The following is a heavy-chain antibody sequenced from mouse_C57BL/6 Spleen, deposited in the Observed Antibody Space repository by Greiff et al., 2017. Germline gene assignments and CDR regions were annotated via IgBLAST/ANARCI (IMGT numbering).Heavy chain of an antibody. V-gene: IGHV5-17*01. D-gene: IGHD2-1*01. Sequence: EVQGVEPGGGLVKPGGSLKLSCAASGFTFSDYGMHWVRQAPEKGLEWVAYISSGSSTIYYADTVKGRFTISTDNAKNTLFLQMTSLRSEDSAMYYCASGNYLDYWGQGTTLTVSS. CDR2: ISSGSSTI. J-gene: IGHJ2*01. CDR1: GFTFSDYG. CDR3: ASGNYLDY.